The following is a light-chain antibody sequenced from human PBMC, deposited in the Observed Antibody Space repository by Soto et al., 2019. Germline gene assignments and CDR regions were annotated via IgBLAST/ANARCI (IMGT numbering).Light chain of an antibody. Sequence: QSALTQHASVSGSPGQSITISCTGTSRDVGGYNYVSWHQQHPGKAPKVIITEVSNRPSGVSNRFSGSKSGNTASLTISGLHAEDEADYYCSSYVNYNTFVIFGGGTKVTVL. J-gene: IGLJ2*01. CDR2: EVS. V-gene: IGLV2-14*01. CDR3: SSYVNYNTFVI. CDR1: SRDVGGYNY.